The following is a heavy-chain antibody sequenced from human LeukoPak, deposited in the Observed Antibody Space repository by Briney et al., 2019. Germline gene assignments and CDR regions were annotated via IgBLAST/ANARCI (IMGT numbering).Heavy chain of an antibody. J-gene: IGHJ3*02. CDR1: GVTCSSYA. Sequence: ASVKVACKASGVTCSSYAFSWVRQPPGQGLEWMGGIIPIFGTANYAQKFQGRVTITADESTSTAYMELSSLRSEGTAVYYCAREGGLLSQDAFDIWGQGTMVTVSS. CDR2: IIPIFGTA. D-gene: IGHD3-10*01. CDR3: AREGGLLSQDAFDI. V-gene: IGHV1-69*01.